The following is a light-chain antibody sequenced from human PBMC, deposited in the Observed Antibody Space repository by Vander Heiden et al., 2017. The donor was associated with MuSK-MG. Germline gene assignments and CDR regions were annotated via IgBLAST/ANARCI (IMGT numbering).Light chain of an antibody. CDR3: SSYTGSSTYVV. CDR2: DVN. J-gene: IGLJ2*01. V-gene: IGLV2-14*03. CDR1: SSDVGAYNY. Sequence: QCALTQPASVSGSPGQSNTISCTGTSSDVGAYNYVPWYPQHPGKAPKLMIFDVNTRRSGVAHRFSGSKSGNTASLTTSGLQAEDEADYYCSSYTGSSTYVVFGGGTKLTVL.